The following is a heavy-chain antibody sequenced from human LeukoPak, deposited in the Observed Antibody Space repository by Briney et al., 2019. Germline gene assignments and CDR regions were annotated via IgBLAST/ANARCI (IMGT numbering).Heavy chain of an antibody. CDR1: GDSTSTFL. Sequence: SETLSLTCTVSGDSTSTFLWSRIRQPPGKGLEWIGYIYYSGSSNYNPSLKSRVTISVDTSKNQFSLKLTSVTAADTAVYYCARGGHYYDSSGYYNAFDIWGQGTMVTVSS. CDR3: ARGGHYYDSSGYYNAFDI. D-gene: IGHD3-22*01. J-gene: IGHJ3*02. V-gene: IGHV4-59*01. CDR2: IYYSGSS.